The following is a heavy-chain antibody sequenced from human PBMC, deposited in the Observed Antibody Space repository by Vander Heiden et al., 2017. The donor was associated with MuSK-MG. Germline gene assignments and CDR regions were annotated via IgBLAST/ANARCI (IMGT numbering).Heavy chain of an antibody. D-gene: IGHD4-17*01. CDR1: GGTFSRQA. Sequence: QLQLAQSGAGVTKSGSSVKVSCKASGGTFSRQAISWVRQAPGQGLEWMGGIIPMLGIANYAQKFQGRVTITADDSTSTAYMELSSLRSEDTAVYYCARARGPTVTTYYYYYMDVWGKGTTVTVSS. V-gene: IGHV1-69*04. CDR2: IIPMLGIA. CDR3: ARARGPTVTTYYYYYMDV. J-gene: IGHJ6*03.